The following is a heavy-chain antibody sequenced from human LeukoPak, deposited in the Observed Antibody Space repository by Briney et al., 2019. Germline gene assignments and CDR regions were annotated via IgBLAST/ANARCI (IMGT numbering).Heavy chain of an antibody. CDR2: LSYDGTNE. J-gene: IGHJ4*01. CDR3: AKDSGVSVLED. Sequence: GRSLRLSCAASGFIFSGSVMHWVRQAPGKGLEWVAVLSYDGTNEYYGDSVKGRFTISRDNSRNTLYLHMNSLRHDDTAVYYCAKDSGVSVLEDWGHGSLVIVSS. D-gene: IGHD2-15*01. V-gene: IGHV3-30*18. CDR1: GFIFSGSV.